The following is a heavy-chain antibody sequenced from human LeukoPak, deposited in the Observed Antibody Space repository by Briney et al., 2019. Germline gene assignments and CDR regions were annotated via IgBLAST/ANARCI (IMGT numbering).Heavy chain of an antibody. J-gene: IGHJ4*02. V-gene: IGHV3-66*01. D-gene: IGHD6-13*01. CDR3: ATFSAGSWYGNFDY. CDR1: GFTFSSYA. Sequence: GGSLRLSCAASGFTFSSYAMSWVRQAPGKGLEWVSVIYSGGTTYYADSVKGRFTISRNNSKNTLYLQMNSLRAEDTAVYYCATFSAGSWYGNFDYWGQGTLVTVSS. CDR2: IYSGGTT.